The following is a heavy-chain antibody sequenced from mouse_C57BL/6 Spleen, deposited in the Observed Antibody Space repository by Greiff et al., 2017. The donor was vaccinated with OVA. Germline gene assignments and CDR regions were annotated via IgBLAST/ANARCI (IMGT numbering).Heavy chain of an antibody. Sequence: QVQLQQPGAELVMPGPSVKLSCKASGYTFTSYWMHWVKQRPGQGLEWIGEIDPSVSYPNYNQKFKGKSTLTVDKSSSTAYMQLSSLTSEDSAVYYCARERARGYAMDYWGQGTSVTVSA. J-gene: IGHJ4*01. CDR2: IDPSVSYP. D-gene: IGHD3-3*01. V-gene: IGHV1-69*01. CDR1: GYTFTSYW. CDR3: ARERARGYAMDY.